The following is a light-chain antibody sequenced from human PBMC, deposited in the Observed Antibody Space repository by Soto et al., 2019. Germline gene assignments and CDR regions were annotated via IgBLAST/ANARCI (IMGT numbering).Light chain of an antibody. CDR2: GAS. J-gene: IGKJ1*01. CDR3: QQYDHSPRT. CDR1: QSVRSSY. V-gene: IGKV3-20*01. Sequence: EIVLTQSPGTLSLSPGERATLSCRASQSVRSSYLAWYQQKPGQAPRLLIYGASSRATGIPDRFSGSGSGTDFTLTISRLEPEDFAVYFCQQYDHSPRTFGQGTKVDIK.